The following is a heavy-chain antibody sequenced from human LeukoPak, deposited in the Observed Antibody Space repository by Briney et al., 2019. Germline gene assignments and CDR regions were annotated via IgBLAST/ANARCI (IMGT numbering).Heavy chain of an antibody. V-gene: IGHV3-48*03. J-gene: IGHJ4*02. Sequence: GGSLRLSCAASGFTFSSYEMNWVRQAPGKGLEWVSYISSSGSTIYYADSVKGRFTISRDSSKNTLYLQMNSLRAEDTAFYYCAINGGGDSGYGNFDYWGQGTLVTVSS. D-gene: IGHD5-12*01. CDR1: GFTFSSYE. CDR3: AINGGGDSGYGNFDY. CDR2: ISSSGSTI.